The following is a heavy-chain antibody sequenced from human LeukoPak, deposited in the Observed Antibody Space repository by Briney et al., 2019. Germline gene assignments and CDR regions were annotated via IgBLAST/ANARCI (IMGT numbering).Heavy chain of an antibody. CDR3: ARRQNYYYYMDV. J-gene: IGHJ6*03. CDR2: INHSGST. CDR1: GGSFSGYY. V-gene: IGHV4-34*01. D-gene: IGHD6-25*01. Sequence: PSETLSLTCGVYGGSFSGYYWSWIRQPPGKGLEWIGEINHSGSTNYNPSLKSRVTISVDTSKNQFSLKLSSVTAADTAVYYCARRQNYYYYMDVWGKGTTVTISS.